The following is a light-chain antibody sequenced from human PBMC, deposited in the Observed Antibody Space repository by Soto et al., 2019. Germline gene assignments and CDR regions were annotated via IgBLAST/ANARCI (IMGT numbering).Light chain of an antibody. CDR3: QQSFSPHIA. CDR2: AAS. Sequence: DIQMTQSPSSLSASVGDRVTITCRASQSITTYLNWYRQKPGKAPKLLIYAASSLQSGVPSRFSGSGSETDFTLTINGLQPEDFATYYCQQSFSPHIAFGQGTRL. V-gene: IGKV1-39*01. CDR1: QSITTY. J-gene: IGKJ5*01.